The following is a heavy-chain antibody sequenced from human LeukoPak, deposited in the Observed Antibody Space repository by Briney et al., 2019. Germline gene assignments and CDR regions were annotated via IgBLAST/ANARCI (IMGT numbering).Heavy chain of an antibody. Sequence: AGGSLRLSCAASGFTFSSYAMSWVRQAPGKGLEWVSAISGSGGSTYYADSVKGRFTISRDNSKNTLYLQMNSLRAEDTAVYYCAKDRGYDFWSGYYDNWFDPWGQGTLVTVSS. CDR3: AKDRGYDFWSGYYDNWFDP. CDR1: GFTFSSYA. J-gene: IGHJ5*02. CDR2: ISGSGGST. D-gene: IGHD3-3*01. V-gene: IGHV3-23*01.